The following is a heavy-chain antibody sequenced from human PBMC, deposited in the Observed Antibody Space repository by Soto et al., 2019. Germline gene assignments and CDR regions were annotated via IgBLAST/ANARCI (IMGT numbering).Heavy chain of an antibody. CDR1: RGSFSGYY. V-gene: IGHV4-34*01. J-gene: IGHJ4*02. D-gene: IGHD3-22*01. CDR3: ARVGDSSGYYYEAFDY. Sequence: SETLSLTCAVYRGSFSGYYWSWIRQPPGKGLEWIGEINHSGSTNYNPSLKSRVTISVDTFKNQFSLKLSSVTAADTAVYYCARVGDSSGYYYEAFDYWGQGTLVTVS. CDR2: INHSGST.